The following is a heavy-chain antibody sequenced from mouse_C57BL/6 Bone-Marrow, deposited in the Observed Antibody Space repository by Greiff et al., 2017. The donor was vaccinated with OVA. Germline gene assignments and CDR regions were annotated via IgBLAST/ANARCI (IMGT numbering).Heavy chain of an antibody. Sequence: VQGVESGAELARPGASVKLSCKASGYTFTSYGISWVKQRTGQGLEWIGEIYPRSGNTYYNEKFKGKATLTADKSSSTAYMELRSLTSEDSAVYFCAYGPIFAYWGQGTLVTVSA. CDR3: AYGPIFAY. V-gene: IGHV1-81*01. CDR1: GYTFTSYG. CDR2: IYPRSGNT. J-gene: IGHJ3*01. D-gene: IGHD2-10*02.